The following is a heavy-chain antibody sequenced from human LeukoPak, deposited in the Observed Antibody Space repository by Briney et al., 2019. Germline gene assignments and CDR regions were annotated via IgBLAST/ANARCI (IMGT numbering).Heavy chain of an antibody. CDR2: IYYSGGT. CDR1: GGSISSYY. D-gene: IGHD5-18*01. CDR3: ARGRLDTASDY. Sequence: KPSETLSLTCTVSGGSISSYYWSWIRQPPGKGLEWIGYIYYSGGTNYNPSLKSRVTISVDTSKNQFSLKLSSVTAADTAAYYCARGRLDTASDYWGQGTLVTVSS. J-gene: IGHJ4*02. V-gene: IGHV4-59*01.